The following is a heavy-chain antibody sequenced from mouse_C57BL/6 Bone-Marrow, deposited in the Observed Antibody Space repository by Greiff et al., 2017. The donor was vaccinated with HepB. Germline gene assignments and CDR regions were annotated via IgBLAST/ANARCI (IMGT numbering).Heavy chain of an antibody. Sequence: VQLQHPGAELVKPGASVKMSCKASGYTFTSYWITWVKQRPGQGLEWIGDIYPGSGSTNYNEKFKSKATLTVDTSSSTAYMQLSSLTSEDSAVYYCARGENYGSSYDYWGQGTTLTVSS. V-gene: IGHV1-55*01. CDR2: IYPGSGST. CDR3: ARGENYGSSYDY. CDR1: GYTFTSYW. J-gene: IGHJ2*01. D-gene: IGHD1-1*01.